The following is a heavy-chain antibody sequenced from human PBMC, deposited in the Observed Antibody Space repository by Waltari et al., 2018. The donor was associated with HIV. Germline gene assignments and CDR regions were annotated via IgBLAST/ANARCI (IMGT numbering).Heavy chain of an antibody. Sequence: QLQLQESGPGLVKPSETLSLTCTVSGGSISGRSYYWGWIRQPPGKGLEWIGSIYYSGSSYYNPSLKSRVTISVDTSKNQFSLQLSSVTAADTAMYYCVRSANYYDSSDYSFYWGQGTLVTVSS. CDR1: GGSISGRSYY. CDR3: VRSANYYDSSDYSFY. D-gene: IGHD3-22*01. CDR2: IYYSGSS. J-gene: IGHJ4*02. V-gene: IGHV4-39*01.